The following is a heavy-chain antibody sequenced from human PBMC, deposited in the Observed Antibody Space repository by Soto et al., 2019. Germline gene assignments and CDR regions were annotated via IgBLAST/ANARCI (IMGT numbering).Heavy chain of an antibody. J-gene: IGHJ4*02. CDR2: INHSGST. Sequence: QVQLQQWGAGLLKPSETLSLTCAVYGGSFSGYYWSWIRQPPGKGLEWIGEINHSGSTNYNPSLKSRVTISVDTSKNQFSLKLSSVTAADTAVHYCARGGYSSYWGQGTLVTVSS. V-gene: IGHV4-34*01. CDR1: GGSFSGYY. CDR3: ARGGYSSY. D-gene: IGHD5-18*01.